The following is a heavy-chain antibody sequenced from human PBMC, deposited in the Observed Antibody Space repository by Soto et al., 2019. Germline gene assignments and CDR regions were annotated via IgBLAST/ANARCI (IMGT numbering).Heavy chain of an antibody. J-gene: IGHJ5*02. Sequence: EVQLVESGGGLIQPGGSLRLSCVASGFTVSSTYMTWVRQAPGKGLEWVSVIYTGGTTYYADSVRGRFTISRDDSNNTLHLQMNSLRADDTAVYYGARAGRGGIDWLDPWGQGTLVTVSS. D-gene: IGHD3-16*01. CDR2: IYTGGTT. CDR3: ARAGRGGIDWLDP. CDR1: GFTVSSTY. V-gene: IGHV3-53*01.